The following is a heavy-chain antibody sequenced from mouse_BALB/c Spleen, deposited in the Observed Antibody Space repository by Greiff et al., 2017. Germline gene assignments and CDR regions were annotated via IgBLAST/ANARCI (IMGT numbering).Heavy chain of an antibody. V-gene: IGHV7-3*02. CDR1: GFTFTDYY. Sequence: EVHLVESGGGLVQPGGSLRLSCATSGFTFTDYYMSWVRQPPGKALEWLGFIRNKANGYTTEYSASVKGRFTISRDNSQSILYLQMNTLRAEDSATYYCARDMATWADWGQGTLVTVSA. D-gene: IGHD1-2*01. CDR2: IRNKANGYTT. J-gene: IGHJ3*01. CDR3: ARDMATWAD.